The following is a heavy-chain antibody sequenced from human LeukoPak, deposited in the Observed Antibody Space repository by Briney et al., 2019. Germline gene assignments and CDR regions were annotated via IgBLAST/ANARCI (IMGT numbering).Heavy chain of an antibody. Sequence: SETLSLTCTVSGDSISGFYWNWIRQPPGKGLEWIGYMYYSGSTNYNPSLKSRVTISVDTSKNQFSLKLSSVTAADTAVYYCARGTPRGYFDYWGQGTLVTVSS. CDR1: GDSISGFY. CDR3: ARGTPRGYFDY. J-gene: IGHJ4*02. CDR2: MYYSGST. D-gene: IGHD1-1*01. V-gene: IGHV4-59*08.